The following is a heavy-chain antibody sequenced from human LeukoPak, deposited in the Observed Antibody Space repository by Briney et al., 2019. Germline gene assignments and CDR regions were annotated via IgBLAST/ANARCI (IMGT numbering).Heavy chain of an antibody. V-gene: IGHV1-69*13. CDR3: AREMVVGSGYTLFDY. D-gene: IGHD5-12*01. CDR1: GGTFSSYA. Sequence: ASVKVSCKASGGTFSSYAISWVRQAPGQVLEWMGGIIPIFGTANYAQKFQGRVTITADESTSTAYMELSSLRSEDTAVYYCAREMVVGSGYTLFDYWGQGTLVTVSS. CDR2: IIPIFGTA. J-gene: IGHJ4*02.